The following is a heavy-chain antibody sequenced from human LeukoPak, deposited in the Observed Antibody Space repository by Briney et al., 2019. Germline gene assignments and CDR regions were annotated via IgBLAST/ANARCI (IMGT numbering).Heavy chain of an antibody. V-gene: IGHV3-11*01. CDR3: AVGGAYFDY. Sequence: GGSLRLSCAASGFIFSDHYMSWIRQAPGKGLEWVSQISISVTTIYYADSVKGRFTISRDNAKNSLYLQMNSLRAEDTAVYYCAVGGAYFDYWGLGTLVTVSS. CDR1: GFIFSDHY. J-gene: IGHJ4*02. CDR2: ISISVTTI. D-gene: IGHD1-26*01.